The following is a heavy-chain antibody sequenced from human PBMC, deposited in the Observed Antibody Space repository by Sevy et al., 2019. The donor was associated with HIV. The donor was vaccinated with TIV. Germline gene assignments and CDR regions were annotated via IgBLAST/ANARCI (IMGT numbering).Heavy chain of an antibody. J-gene: IGHJ6*02. Sequence: SETLSLTCTVSGGSISSYYWSWIRQPAGKGLEWIGRIYTSGSTNYNPSLKSRVTMSVDTSKNQFSLKLSSVTAADTAVYYCARDGRAAAYYYGMDVWGQGTTVTVSS. V-gene: IGHV4-4*07. CDR2: IYTSGST. CDR3: ARDGRAAAYYYGMDV. CDR1: GGSISSYY.